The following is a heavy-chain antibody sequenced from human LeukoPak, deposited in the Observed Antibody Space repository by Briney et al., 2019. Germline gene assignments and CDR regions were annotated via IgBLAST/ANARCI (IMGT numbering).Heavy chain of an antibody. CDR2: ISSSSSYI. Sequence: GGSLRLSCAASGFTFSSYSMNWVRQAPGKGLEWVSSISSSSSYIYYADSVKGRFTISRDNAKNSLYLQMNSLRAEDTAVYYCAKESHAGYYDSSGYYYYFDYWGQGTLVTVSS. V-gene: IGHV3-21*04. CDR3: AKESHAGYYDSSGYYYYFDY. CDR1: GFTFSSYS. D-gene: IGHD3-22*01. J-gene: IGHJ4*02.